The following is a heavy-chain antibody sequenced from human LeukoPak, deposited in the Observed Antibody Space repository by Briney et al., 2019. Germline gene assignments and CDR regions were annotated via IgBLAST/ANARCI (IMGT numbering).Heavy chain of an antibody. D-gene: IGHD5-24*01. J-gene: IGHJ4*02. CDR1: GGSISSGSYY. V-gene: IGHV4-39*07. Sequence: SETLSLTCTVSGGSISSGSYYWGWICQPPGKGLEWIGSIYYSGSTYYNPSLKSRVTISVDTSKNQFSLKLSSVTAADTAVYYCAKDGYNTYFDYWGQGTLVTVSS. CDR3: AKDGYNTYFDY. CDR2: IYYSGST.